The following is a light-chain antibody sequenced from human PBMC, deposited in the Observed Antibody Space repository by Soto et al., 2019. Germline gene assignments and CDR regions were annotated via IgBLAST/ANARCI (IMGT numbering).Light chain of an antibody. CDR1: QSVSSN. V-gene: IGKV3-15*01. CDR3: QQYNNWPPWT. Sequence: EIVMTQSPATLSVSPGERATLSCRASQSVSSNLAWYQQKPGQAPRLLIYGASTMATGIPARCSSSGSGTEFTLTISSMQSEDFAVYYCQQYNNWPPWTFGQGTKVEIK. CDR2: GAS. J-gene: IGKJ1*01.